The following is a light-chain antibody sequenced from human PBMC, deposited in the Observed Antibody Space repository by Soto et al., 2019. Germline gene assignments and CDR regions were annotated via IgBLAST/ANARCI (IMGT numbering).Light chain of an antibody. CDR3: SSYTSSSTRV. Sequence: QSALTQPASVSGSPGQSITISCSGTSSDVGGHNYVSWYQHHPGKAPKLMIFEVSNRPSGVSNRFSGSKSGNTASLTISGLQAEDEADYYCSSYTSSSTRVFGGGTQLTVL. CDR1: SSDVGGHNY. V-gene: IGLV2-14*01. CDR2: EVS. J-gene: IGLJ7*01.